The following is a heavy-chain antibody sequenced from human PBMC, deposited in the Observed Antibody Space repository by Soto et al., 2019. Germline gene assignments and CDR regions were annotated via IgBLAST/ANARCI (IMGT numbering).Heavy chain of an antibody. Sequence: PGGSLRLSCAASGFTFSSYGMHWVRQAPGKGLEWVSVISYDGSNKYYADSVKGRFTISRDNSKNTLYLQMNSLRAEDTAVYYCASLHLYCSSTSCNWFDPWGQGTLVTVSS. CDR3: ASLHLYCSSTSCNWFDP. V-gene: IGHV3-33*01. J-gene: IGHJ5*02. D-gene: IGHD2-2*01. CDR2: ISYDGSNK. CDR1: GFTFSSYG.